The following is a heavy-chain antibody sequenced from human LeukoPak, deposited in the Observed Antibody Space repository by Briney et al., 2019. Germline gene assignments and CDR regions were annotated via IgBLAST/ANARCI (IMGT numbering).Heavy chain of an antibody. D-gene: IGHD6-19*01. J-gene: IGHJ5*02. Sequence: GASVKVSCKASGGTFSSYAISWVRQAPGQGLEWMGRIIPILGIANYAQKFQGRVTITADKSTSTAYMELSSLRSEDTAVYYCARGDSSGWYSVDPWGQGTLVTVSS. CDR3: ARGDSSGWYSVDP. V-gene: IGHV1-69*04. CDR2: IIPILGIA. CDR1: GGTFSSYA.